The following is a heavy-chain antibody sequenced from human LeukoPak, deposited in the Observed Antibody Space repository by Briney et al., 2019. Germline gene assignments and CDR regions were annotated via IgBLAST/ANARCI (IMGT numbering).Heavy chain of an antibody. D-gene: IGHD4-23*01. J-gene: IGHJ4*02. CDR3: ARRRVVTRNFDY. Sequence: SETLSLTCTVSGGSISSYYWSWIRQPPGKGLEWIGYIYYSGSTNYNPSLKSRVTISVDTSKNQFSLKLSSVTAADTAVYYCARRRVVTRNFDYWGQGTLVTVSS. CDR2: IYYSGST. V-gene: IGHV4-59*01. CDR1: GGSISSYY.